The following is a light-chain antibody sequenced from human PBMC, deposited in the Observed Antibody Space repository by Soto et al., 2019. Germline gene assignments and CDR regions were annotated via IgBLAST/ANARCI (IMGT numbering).Light chain of an antibody. Sequence: DIVMTQSPDSLAVSLGERATINCKSSRSVFYSSNNKNYLAWYQQKPGQPPKLLIYWASTRESGVPDRFSGSGSGTDFTLTISSLQAEDVAVYYCQQYYSTPRTFGQGTKVEIK. V-gene: IGKV4-1*01. CDR2: WAS. CDR3: QQYYSTPRT. J-gene: IGKJ1*01. CDR1: RSVFYSSNNKNY.